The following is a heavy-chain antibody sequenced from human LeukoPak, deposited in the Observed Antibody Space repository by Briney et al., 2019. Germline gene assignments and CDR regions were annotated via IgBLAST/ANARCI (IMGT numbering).Heavy chain of an antibody. CDR3: ARDTYYDSSGYSGY. Sequence: GGSLRLSCAASGFTVSSNYMSWIRQAPGKGLEWVSYISSSGSTIYYADSVKGRFTISRDNAKNSLYLQMNSLRAEDTAVYYCARDTYYDSSGYSGYWGQGTLVTVSS. V-gene: IGHV3-11*01. D-gene: IGHD3-22*01. CDR1: GFTVSSNY. J-gene: IGHJ4*02. CDR2: ISSSGSTI.